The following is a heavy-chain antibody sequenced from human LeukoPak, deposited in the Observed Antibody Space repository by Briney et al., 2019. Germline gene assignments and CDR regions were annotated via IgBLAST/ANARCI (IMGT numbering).Heavy chain of an antibody. CDR2: IYYSGST. Sequence: SETLSLTCTVSGGSISSYYWSWIRQPPGKGLEWIGYIYYSGSTNYNPSLKSRVTISVDTSKNQFSLKLSSVTAADTAVYYCARQARINAYDSSGYYHYYFDYWGQGTLVTVSS. J-gene: IGHJ4*02. D-gene: IGHD3-22*01. CDR1: GGSISSYY. CDR3: ARQARINAYDSSGYYHYYFDY. V-gene: IGHV4-59*08.